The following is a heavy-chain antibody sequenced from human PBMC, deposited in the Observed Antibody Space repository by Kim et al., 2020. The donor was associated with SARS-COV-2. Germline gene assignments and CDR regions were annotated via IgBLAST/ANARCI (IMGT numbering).Heavy chain of an antibody. J-gene: IGHJ4*02. Sequence: SGTTAYNPSLKSRVSLSLDTSKNQFSLRLSSVTAADTAVYFCTREFSNWGQGTLVTVSS. CDR3: TREFSN. V-gene: IGHV4-31*02. CDR2: SGTT. D-gene: IGHD4-4*01.